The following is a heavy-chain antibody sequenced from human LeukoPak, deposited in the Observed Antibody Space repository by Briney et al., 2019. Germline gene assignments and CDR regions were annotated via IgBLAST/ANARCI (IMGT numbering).Heavy chain of an antibody. CDR1: GGSISSSSYY. Sequence: SETLSLTCAVSGGSISSSSYYWGWIRQPPGKGLEWIGSIYYSGSTYYNPSLKSRVTISVDTSKNQFSLKLSSVTAADTAVYYCARQRAPYYDILTGYYSPPLFDYWGQGTLVTVSS. J-gene: IGHJ4*02. CDR2: IYYSGST. D-gene: IGHD3-9*01. CDR3: ARQRAPYYDILTGYYSPPLFDY. V-gene: IGHV4-39*01.